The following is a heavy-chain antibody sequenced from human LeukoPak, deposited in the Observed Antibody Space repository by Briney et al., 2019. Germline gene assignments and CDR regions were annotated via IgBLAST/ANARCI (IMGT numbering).Heavy chain of an antibody. CDR3: ARVHYYDSSGYPMPIDY. CDR2: ISAYNGNT. V-gene: IGHV1-18*01. CDR1: GYTFTSYG. Sequence: GASVKVSCKASGYTFTSYGISWVRQALGQGLEWMGWISAYNGNTNYAQKLQGRVTMTTDTSTSTAYMELRSLRSDDTAVYYCARVHYYDSSGYPMPIDYWGQGTLVTVSS. J-gene: IGHJ4*02. D-gene: IGHD3-22*01.